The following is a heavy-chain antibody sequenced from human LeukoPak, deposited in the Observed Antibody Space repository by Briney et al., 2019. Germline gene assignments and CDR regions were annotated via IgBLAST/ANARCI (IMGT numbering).Heavy chain of an antibody. Sequence: GGSLRLSCAASGFTFTTYAMSWVRQAPGKGLEWVSAVSGSGGSTYYADSVKGRFTISRDNSKNTLYLQMNSLRAEDTAEYYCARSAVGTSCCTAVDYWGQGTLVTVSS. CDR1: GFTFTTYA. J-gene: IGHJ4*02. CDR3: ARSAVGTSCCTAVDY. CDR2: VSGSGGST. D-gene: IGHD1-26*01. V-gene: IGHV3-23*01.